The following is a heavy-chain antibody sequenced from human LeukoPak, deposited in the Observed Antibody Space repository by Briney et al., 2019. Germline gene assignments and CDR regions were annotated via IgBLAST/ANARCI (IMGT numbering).Heavy chain of an antibody. Sequence: PGRSLRLSCSAARFTFSSFAMHWVRQAPGKGLEYVSAISINGGSTYFADSLKGRFTISRDNSKNTLYIQMSRLRGEDTAVYYGVTSRDILTGANAFDIWGQGTMVTVSS. D-gene: IGHD3-9*01. V-gene: IGHV3-64D*06. CDR1: RFTFSSFA. CDR2: ISINGGST. J-gene: IGHJ3*02. CDR3: VTSRDILTGANAFDI.